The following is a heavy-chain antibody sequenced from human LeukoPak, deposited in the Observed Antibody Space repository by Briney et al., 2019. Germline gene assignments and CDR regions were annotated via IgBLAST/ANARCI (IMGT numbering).Heavy chain of an antibody. V-gene: IGHV3-53*01. J-gene: IGHJ3*02. D-gene: IGHD6-13*01. CDR3: ARGLGIAAAGDAFDI. Sequence: PGGSLRLSCAASGFTVSSNYMSWVRQAPGKGLEWVSVIYSGGSTYYADSVKGRFTISRDNSKNTLYLQMNSLRAEDTAVYYCARGLGIAAAGDAFDIWGQGTMVTVSS. CDR2: IYSGGST. CDR1: GFTVSSNY.